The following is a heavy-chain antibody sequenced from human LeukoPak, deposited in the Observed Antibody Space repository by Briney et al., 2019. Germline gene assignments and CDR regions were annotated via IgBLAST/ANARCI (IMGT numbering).Heavy chain of an antibody. D-gene: IGHD5-12*01. Sequence: ASVKVSCKASGYTFTSYGISWVRQAPGQGLEWMGWISAYNGNTNYAQKLQGRVTMTTHTSTSTAYMELRSLRSDDTAVYYCARDRRIVAYYYYYYMDVWGKGTTVTVSS. CDR1: GYTFTSYG. J-gene: IGHJ6*03. CDR2: ISAYNGNT. V-gene: IGHV1-18*01. CDR3: ARDRRIVAYYYYYYMDV.